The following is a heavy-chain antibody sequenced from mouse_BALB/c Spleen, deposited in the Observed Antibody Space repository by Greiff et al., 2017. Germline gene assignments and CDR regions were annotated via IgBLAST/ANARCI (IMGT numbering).Heavy chain of an antibody. J-gene: IGHJ4*01. Sequence: EVQLHQSGAELVRSGASVKLSCTASGFNIKDYYMHWVKQRPEQGLEWIGWIDPENGDTEYAPKFQGKATMTADTSSNTAYLQLSSLTSEDTAVYYCNAGGKSAMDYWGQGTSVTVSS. V-gene: IGHV14-4*02. CDR2: IDPENGDT. CDR1: GFNIKDYY. D-gene: IGHD1-1*02. CDR3: NAGGKSAMDY.